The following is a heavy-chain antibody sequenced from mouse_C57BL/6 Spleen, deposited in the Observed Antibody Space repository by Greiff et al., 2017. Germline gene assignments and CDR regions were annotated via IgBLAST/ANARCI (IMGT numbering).Heavy chain of an antibody. Sequence: EVQVVESGPGMVKPSQSLSLTCTVTGYSITSGYDWHWIRHFPGNKLEWMGYISYSGSTNYNPSLKSRISITHDTSKNHFFLKLNSVTTEDTATYYCAREGYYYGSSYFDVWGTGTTVTVSS. CDR2: ISYSGST. J-gene: IGHJ1*03. CDR3: AREGYYYGSSYFDV. D-gene: IGHD1-1*01. CDR1: GYSITSGYD. V-gene: IGHV3-1*01.